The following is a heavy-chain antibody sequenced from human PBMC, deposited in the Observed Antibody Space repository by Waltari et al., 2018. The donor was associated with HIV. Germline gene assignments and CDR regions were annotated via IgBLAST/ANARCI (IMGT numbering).Heavy chain of an antibody. D-gene: IGHD1-26*01. CDR1: GSTCGAGG. V-gene: IGHV3-49*05. Sequence: EVNLMESGGGLVTPGRSLRLSGSGSGSTCGAGGRGGFRQAAGKGLEWVGFITSEAYGGTAEYAASVTGRFTISREDSKSTAYMQMNRLESEDTGVYFCSRPSGPLHSYGMDVWGQGTTVIVSS. CDR2: ITSEAYGGTA. CDR3: SRPSGPLHSYGMDV. J-gene: IGHJ6*02.